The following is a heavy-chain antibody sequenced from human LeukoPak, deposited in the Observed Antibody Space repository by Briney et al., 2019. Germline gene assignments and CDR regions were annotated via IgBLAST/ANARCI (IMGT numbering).Heavy chain of an antibody. V-gene: IGHV3-21*06. J-gene: IGHJ4*02. Sequence: GGSLRLSCAASGFTFSTYTMNWVRQAPGKGLEWFSSISSGSSSIFYADSVRGRFTISRDNAKNSLYLQMNSLRAEDTAVYYCARDMQHPVHSFDYWGQGTLVTVSS. CDR3: ARDMQHPVHSFDY. D-gene: IGHD2-2*01. CDR2: ISSGSSSI. CDR1: GFTFSTYT.